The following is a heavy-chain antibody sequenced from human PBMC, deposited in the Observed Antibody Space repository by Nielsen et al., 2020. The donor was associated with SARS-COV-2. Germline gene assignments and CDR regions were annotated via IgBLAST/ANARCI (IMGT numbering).Heavy chain of an antibody. J-gene: IGHJ3*02. V-gene: IGHV3-11*04. Sequence: GESLKISCAASGFTFSDYYMSWIRQAPGKGLEWVSYISSSGSTIYYADSVKGRFTISRDNAKNSLYLQMNSLRAEDTAVYYCAMGWSGYYDAFDIWGQGTMVTVSS. CDR1: GFTFSDYY. CDR3: AMGWSGYYDAFDI. D-gene: IGHD3-3*01. CDR2: ISSSGSTI.